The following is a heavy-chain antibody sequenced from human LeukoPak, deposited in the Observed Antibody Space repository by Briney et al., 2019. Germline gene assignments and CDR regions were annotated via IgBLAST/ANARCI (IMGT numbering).Heavy chain of an antibody. D-gene: IGHD6-13*01. Sequence: GGSLRLSCAASGFTFSSYSMNWVRQAPGKGLEWVSSISSSSSYIYYADSVKGRFTISRDNAKNSLYLQMNSLRAEDTAVYYCARSSSSWNNWFDPWGQGTLVTVSS. CDR3: ARSSSSWNNWFDP. CDR2: ISSSSSYI. V-gene: IGHV3-21*01. J-gene: IGHJ5*02. CDR1: GFTFSSYS.